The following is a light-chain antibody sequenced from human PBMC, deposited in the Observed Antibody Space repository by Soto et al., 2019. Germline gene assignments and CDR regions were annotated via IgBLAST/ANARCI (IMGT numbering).Light chain of an antibody. J-gene: IGKJ1*01. Sequence: EIVLTQSPGTLSLSPGERATLSCRASQSVSSSYLAWYQQKPGRAPRLLIYGASSRATGIPDWFSGSGSGTDFTLTISRLEPEDFAVYYCQQYGSSPRTFGQGTKVDIK. V-gene: IGKV3-20*01. CDR3: QQYGSSPRT. CDR1: QSVSSSY. CDR2: GAS.